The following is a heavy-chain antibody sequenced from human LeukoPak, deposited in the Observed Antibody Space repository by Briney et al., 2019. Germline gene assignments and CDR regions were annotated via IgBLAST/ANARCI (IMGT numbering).Heavy chain of an antibody. V-gene: IGHV5-51*01. CDR2: IYPGDSDT. J-gene: IGHJ5*02. CDR1: GDIFTSYW. Sequence: GESLKISCKSSGDIFTSYWIGWVRQMPGKGLEWMGIIYPGDSDTRYSSSFQGQVTISADKSISTAYLQWSSLKASDTAMYYCARPHQGWFDPWGQGTLVTVSS. CDR3: ARPHQGWFDP. D-gene: IGHD2-2*01.